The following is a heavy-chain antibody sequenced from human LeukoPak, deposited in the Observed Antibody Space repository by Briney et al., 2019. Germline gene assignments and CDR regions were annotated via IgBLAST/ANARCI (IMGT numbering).Heavy chain of an antibody. CDR3: ARDRRPPTIFGVVIDYYYYMDV. CDR1: GGTFSSYA. D-gene: IGHD3-3*01. Sequence: SVKVSCKASGGTFSSYAISWVRQAPGQGLEWMGGIIPIFGTANYAQKFQGRVTITTDESTSTAYMELGSLRSEDTDVYYCARDRRPPTIFGVVIDYYYYMDVWGKGTTVTVSS. V-gene: IGHV1-69*05. J-gene: IGHJ6*03. CDR2: IIPIFGTA.